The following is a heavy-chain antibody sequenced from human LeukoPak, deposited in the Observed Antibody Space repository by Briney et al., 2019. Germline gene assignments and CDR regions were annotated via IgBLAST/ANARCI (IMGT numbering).Heavy chain of an antibody. J-gene: IGHJ4*02. CDR2: ISASGGT. CDR1: GYTFTSYA. D-gene: IGHD5-24*01. V-gene: IGHV1-2*02. CDR3: ARDRYGDGFAHFDY. Sequence: ASVNVSCKASGYTFTSYAMHWVRQAPGQGLEWMGWISASGGTNYPQKFQGRVAITRDTSITTAYMDLSRLTSDDTAVYYCARDRYGDGFAHFDYWGQGALVTVSS.